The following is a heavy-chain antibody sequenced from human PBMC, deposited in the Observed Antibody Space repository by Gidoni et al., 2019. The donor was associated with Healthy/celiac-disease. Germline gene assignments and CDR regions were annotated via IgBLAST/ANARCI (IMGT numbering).Heavy chain of an antibody. Sequence: QVQLVESGGGVVQPGRSLRLSCAASGFTFSSYAMHWVRQAPGKGLEWVAVISYEGSNKYYADSVKGRFTISRDNSKNTLYLQMNSLRAEDTAVYYCAREHYDSSGYYLFDYWGQGTLVTVSS. CDR2: ISYEGSNK. CDR1: GFTFSSYA. J-gene: IGHJ4*02. V-gene: IGHV3-30-3*01. CDR3: AREHYDSSGYYLFDY. D-gene: IGHD3-22*01.